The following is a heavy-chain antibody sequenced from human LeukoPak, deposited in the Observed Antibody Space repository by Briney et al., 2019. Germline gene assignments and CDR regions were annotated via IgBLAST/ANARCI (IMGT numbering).Heavy chain of an antibody. V-gene: IGHV3-33*06. CDR2: IWHDGSND. CDR1: GFIFSSYG. Sequence: GRSLRLSCAASGFIFSSYGMHWVRQARGKGLEWVARIWHDGSNDDYADSVKGRFTISRDNSKNTLYLQMNSLRAEDTAIYYCAKVTGDYYDTSGAFDYWGQGTLVTVSS. CDR3: AKVTGDYYDTSGAFDY. J-gene: IGHJ4*02. D-gene: IGHD3-22*01.